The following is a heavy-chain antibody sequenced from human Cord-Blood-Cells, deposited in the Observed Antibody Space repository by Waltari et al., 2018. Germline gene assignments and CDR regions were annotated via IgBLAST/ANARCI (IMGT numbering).Heavy chain of an antibody. D-gene: IGHD6-6*01. CDR2: IYHSGSN. CDR1: GYSISSGYY. J-gene: IGHJ1*01. V-gene: IGHV4-38-2*02. CDR3: AREYSSSSEYFQH. Sequence: QVQLQESGPGLVKPSETLSLTCTVSGYSISSGYYWGWIRQPPGKGLEWIGSIYHSGSNYYNPSLKSRVTISVDTSKNQFSLKRSSVTAADTAVYYCAREYSSSSEYFQHWGQGTLVTVSS.